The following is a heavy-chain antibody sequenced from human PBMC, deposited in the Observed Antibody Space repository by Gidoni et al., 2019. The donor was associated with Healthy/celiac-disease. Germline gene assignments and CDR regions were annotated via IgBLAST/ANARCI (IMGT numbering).Heavy chain of an antibody. CDR1: GASVPSTSAA. Sequence: QVQLQQSGPGLVKPSQTLSLTCAISGASVPSTSAAWHWIRQSPSRGLEWLGRTYYRSKWYNDYAVSVKSRITINPDTYKNQFSLQLNSVTPEDTAVYYCARARYCTNGVCRPYYYYGMDVWGQGTTVTVSS. CDR2: TYYRSKWYN. J-gene: IGHJ6*02. D-gene: IGHD2-8*01. CDR3: ARARYCTNGVCRPYYYYGMDV. V-gene: IGHV6-1*01.